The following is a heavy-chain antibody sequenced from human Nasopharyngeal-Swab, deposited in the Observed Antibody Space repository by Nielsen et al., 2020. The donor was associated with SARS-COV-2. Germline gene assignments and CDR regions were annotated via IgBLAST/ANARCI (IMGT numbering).Heavy chain of an antibody. V-gene: IGHV1-2*06. Sequence: ASVKVSCKASGYTFTGYYMHWVRQAPGQGLEWMGRISPNSGGTNYAQKFQGRVTMTRDTSISTAYMELSRLRSDDTAVYYCARGWYNWNLGDYWGQGTLVTVSS. J-gene: IGHJ4*02. CDR2: ISPNSGGT. CDR3: ARGWYNWNLGDY. CDR1: GYTFTGYY. D-gene: IGHD1-20*01.